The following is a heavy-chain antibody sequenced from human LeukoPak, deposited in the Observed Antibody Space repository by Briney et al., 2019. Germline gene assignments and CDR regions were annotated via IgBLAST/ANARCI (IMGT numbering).Heavy chain of an antibody. CDR1: GYSISSGFH. D-gene: IGHD4-17*01. J-gene: IGHJ4*02. CDR2: IYSGGST. V-gene: IGHV4-4*07. CDR3: AREGRYGDYEGY. Sequence: SETLSLTCTVSGYSISSGFHWGWIRQPAGKGLEWIGRIYSGGSTNYNPSLKSRVTLSVDTSKNQFSLRLSSLTVADTAVYYCAREGRYGDYEGYWGQGTLVTVSS.